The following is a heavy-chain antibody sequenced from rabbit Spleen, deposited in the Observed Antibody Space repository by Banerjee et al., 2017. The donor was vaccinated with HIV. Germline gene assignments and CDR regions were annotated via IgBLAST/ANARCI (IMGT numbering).Heavy chain of an antibody. V-gene: IGHV1S45*01. Sequence: QEQLVESGGDLVKPGASLTLTCTASGFSFTNTDCMCWVRQAPGKGLEWIACIYAGSSGSTYYASWAKGRFTISKISSTAVTLQMTSLTAADTATYFCARRSNGGGFEYKLWGPGTLVTVS. CDR1: GFSFTNTDC. J-gene: IGHJ4*01. CDR2: IYAGSSGST. CDR3: ARRSNGGGFEYKL. D-gene: IGHD1-1*01.